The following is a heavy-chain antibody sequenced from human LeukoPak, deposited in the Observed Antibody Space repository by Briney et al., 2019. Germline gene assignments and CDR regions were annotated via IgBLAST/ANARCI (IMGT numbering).Heavy chain of an antibody. CDR2: INPNSGGT. D-gene: IGHD6-13*01. V-gene: IGHV1-2*02. CDR3: ARSMFRGSYSCSWP. CDR1: GYTFTGYY. Sequence: GASVKVSCKASGYTFTGYYMHWVRQAPGQGLEWMGWINPNSGGTNYAQKFQGRVTMTRDTSISTAYMELSRLRSDDTAVYYCARSMFRGSYSCSWPWGQGTLVTVSS. J-gene: IGHJ5*02.